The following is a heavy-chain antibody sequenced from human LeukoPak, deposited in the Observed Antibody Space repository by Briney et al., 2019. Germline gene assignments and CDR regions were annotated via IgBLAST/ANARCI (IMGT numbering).Heavy chain of an antibody. Sequence: PGGSLTLSCAASGFTVSNIYMSWVRQAPGKGLEWVSVIYSGGTTYYADSVKGRFTITRDNSKNTLYLQMNSLRVEDTAVYYCARDRWDPYYYMDVWGKGTTVTVSS. CDR1: GFTVSNIY. V-gene: IGHV3-53*01. J-gene: IGHJ6*03. CDR3: ARDRWDPYYYMDV. CDR2: IYSGGTT. D-gene: IGHD1-26*01.